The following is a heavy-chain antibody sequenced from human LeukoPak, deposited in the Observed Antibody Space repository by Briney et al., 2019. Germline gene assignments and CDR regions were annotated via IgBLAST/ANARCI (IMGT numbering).Heavy chain of an antibody. J-gene: IGHJ4*02. CDR3: ARGLTDEYCSSTSCVPFDY. D-gene: IGHD2-2*01. Sequence: SETLFLTCTVSGGSISSYYWSWIRQPPGKGLEWIGYIYYSGSTNYNPSLKSRVTISVDTSKNQFSLKLSSVTAADTAVYYCARGLTDEYCSSTSCVPFDYWGQGTLVTVSS. V-gene: IGHV4-59*01. CDR2: IYYSGST. CDR1: GGSISSYY.